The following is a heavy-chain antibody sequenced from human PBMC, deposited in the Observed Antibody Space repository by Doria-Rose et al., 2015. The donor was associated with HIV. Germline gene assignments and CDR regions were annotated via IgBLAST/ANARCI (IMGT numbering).Heavy chain of an antibody. CDR3: ARIKSSRWYHKYYFDF. J-gene: IGHJ4*02. CDR1: GVSLSSPGMG. CDR2: IFSDDER. V-gene: IGHV2-26*01. Sequence: QTTLKESGPVLVKPTETLTLTCTVSGVSLSSPGMGVSWIRQPPGKALEWLANIFSDDERSYKTSLKSRLTISRCTSKSQVVLTMTDMDPVDTATYYCARIKSSRWYHKYYFDFWGQGTLVIVSA. D-gene: IGHD6-13*01.